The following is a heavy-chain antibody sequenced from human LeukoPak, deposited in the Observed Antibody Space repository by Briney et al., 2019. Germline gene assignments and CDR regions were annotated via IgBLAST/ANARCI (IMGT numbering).Heavy chain of an antibody. CDR1: GGSSSGYY. Sequence: SETLSLTCAVYGGSSSGYYWSWIRQPPGKGLEWIGEINHSGSTNYNPSLKSRVTISVDTSKNQFSLKLSSVTAADTAVYYCARGGGYSYGYRLSYYFDYWGQGTLVTVSS. CDR3: ARGGGYSYGYRLSYYFDY. J-gene: IGHJ4*02. V-gene: IGHV4-34*01. D-gene: IGHD5-18*01. CDR2: INHSGST.